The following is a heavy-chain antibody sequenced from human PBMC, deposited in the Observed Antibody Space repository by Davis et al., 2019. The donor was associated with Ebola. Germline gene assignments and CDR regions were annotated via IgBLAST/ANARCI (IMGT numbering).Heavy chain of an antibody. J-gene: IGHJ4*02. CDR1: GFTFSTYV. D-gene: IGHD3-10*01. Sequence: GESLKISCAASGFTFSTYVMFWVRQAPGKGLEWVSSFRGSDGNTYYADSVKGRFTISRDSSKNTLYLQKNSLRAEDTAVYYCAKKEKVGSGSPYDFDYWGQGTLVAVSS. CDR3: AKKEKVGSGSPYDFDY. CDR2: FRGSDGNT. V-gene: IGHV3-23*01.